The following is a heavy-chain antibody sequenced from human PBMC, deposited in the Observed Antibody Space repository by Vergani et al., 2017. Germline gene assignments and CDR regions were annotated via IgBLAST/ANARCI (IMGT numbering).Heavy chain of an antibody. Sequence: QVQLVESGGGVVQPGRSLRLSCAASGFTFSSYGMHWVRQAPGKGLEWVAVIWYDGSNKYYADSVKGRFTISRDNSKNTLYLQMNSLGAEDTAVYYCTSYIVANAFDIWGQGTMVTVSS. CDR2: IWYDGSNK. V-gene: IGHV3-33*01. D-gene: IGHD5-12*01. CDR3: TSYIVANAFDI. CDR1: GFTFSSYG. J-gene: IGHJ3*02.